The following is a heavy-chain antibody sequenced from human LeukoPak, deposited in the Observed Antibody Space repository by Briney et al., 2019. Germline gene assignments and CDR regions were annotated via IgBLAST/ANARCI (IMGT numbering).Heavy chain of an antibody. D-gene: IGHD5-12*01. J-gene: IGHJ5*02. CDR1: GYTFTSYA. Sequence: GASVKFSCKASGYTFTSYAMHWVRQAPGQRLEWMGWINAGNGNTKYSQKFQGRVTITRDTSASTAYMELSSLRSEDTAVYYCAGGPRGYDFTFDPWGQGTLVTVSS. CDR2: INAGNGNT. CDR3: AGGPRGYDFTFDP. V-gene: IGHV1-3*01.